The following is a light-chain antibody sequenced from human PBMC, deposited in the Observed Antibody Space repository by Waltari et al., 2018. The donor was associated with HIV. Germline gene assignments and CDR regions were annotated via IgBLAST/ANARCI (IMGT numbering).Light chain of an antibody. CDR1: ISNIGRNY. J-gene: IGLJ2*01. V-gene: IGLV1-51*01. Sequence: QSVLTQLPSVSAAPGQKVTISCSGSISNIGRNYVSWYQQVPGTAPTLLIYDNNNRPSGIPDRFSGSKSGTSATLVITGLQTGDEADYYCGTWDNSLADGVFGGGTKLTVL. CDR2: DNN. CDR3: GTWDNSLADGV.